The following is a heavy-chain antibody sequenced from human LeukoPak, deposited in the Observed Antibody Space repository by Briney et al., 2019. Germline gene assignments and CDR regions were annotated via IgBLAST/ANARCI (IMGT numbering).Heavy chain of an antibody. V-gene: IGHV3-7*01. D-gene: IGHD2-2*01. J-gene: IGHJ3*02. CDR2: IKQDGGTK. CDR1: GFTFGTYW. CDR3: ARDQDVVAVPGVLQYDAFDI. Sequence: GGSLRLSCAASGFTFGTYWMTWVRQAPGKGLEWVANIKQDGGTKNYVDSVKGRFTISRDNAKNLLYLQMNSLRAEDMAVYYCARDQDVVAVPGVLQYDAFDIWGQGTMVTVSS.